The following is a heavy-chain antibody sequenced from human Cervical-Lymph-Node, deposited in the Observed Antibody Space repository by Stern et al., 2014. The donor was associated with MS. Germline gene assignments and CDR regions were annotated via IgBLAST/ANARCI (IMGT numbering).Heavy chain of an antibody. CDR2: ISGTGGST. V-gene: IGHV3-23*04. J-gene: IGHJ4*02. CDR3: AKDLVYDYVWAPYSFDF. CDR1: GFTFNDYA. D-gene: IGHD3-16*01. Sequence: EVQLVQSGGGLVQPGGSLRLSCAASGFTFNDYAMSWVRQAPGKGLECVSAISGTGGSTYYAHSVRGRSTISRDNFKDTLYLQMNSLRAEDSAVYYCAKDLVYDYVWAPYSFDFWGQGTLVTVSS.